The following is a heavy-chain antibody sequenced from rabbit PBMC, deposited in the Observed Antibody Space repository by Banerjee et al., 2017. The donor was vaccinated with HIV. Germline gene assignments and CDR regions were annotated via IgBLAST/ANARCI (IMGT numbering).Heavy chain of an antibody. D-gene: IGHD4-2*01. CDR3: AREGGSTFLYYFKL. J-gene: IGHJ4*01. V-gene: IGHV1S43*01. CDR2: IYTSSGDT. CDR1: GFAFSSGYD. Sequence: QSLEESGGDLVKPGASLTLICTASGFAFSSGYDMYWVRQAPGKGLEWIACIYTSSGDTYYASWAKGRFTISKSTSLNTVDLGMTSLTAADTATYFCAREGGSTFLYYFKLWGPGSLVTVS.